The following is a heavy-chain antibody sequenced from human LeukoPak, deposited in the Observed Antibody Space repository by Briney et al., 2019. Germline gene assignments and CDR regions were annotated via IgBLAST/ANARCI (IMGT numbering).Heavy chain of an antibody. D-gene: IGHD6-13*01. V-gene: IGHV3-23*01. CDR3: AKDWGAAAGSGYLDY. J-gene: IGHJ4*02. CDR1: GFTFRRYA. Sequence: GGSLRLSCTASGFTFRRYAMSWVRQAPGKGLEWVSPISAGGSSTYYADSVKGRFTISRDNSNNTLYLQMNSLRAEDTAVYYCAKDWGAAAGSGYLDYWGQGTLVTVSS. CDR2: ISAGGSST.